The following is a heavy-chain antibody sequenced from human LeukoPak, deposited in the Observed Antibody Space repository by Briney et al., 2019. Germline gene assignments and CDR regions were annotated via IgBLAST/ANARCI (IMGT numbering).Heavy chain of an antibody. V-gene: IGHV1-18*01. Sequence: GASVKVSCKASGYTFTSYGISWVRQAPGQGLEWMGWISAYNGSTNYAQKLQGRVTMTTDTSTSTAYTELRSLRSDDTAVYYCARDPGGSPGDAFDIWGQGTMVTVSS. J-gene: IGHJ3*02. D-gene: IGHD1-26*01. CDR1: GYTFTSYG. CDR2: ISAYNGST. CDR3: ARDPGGSPGDAFDI.